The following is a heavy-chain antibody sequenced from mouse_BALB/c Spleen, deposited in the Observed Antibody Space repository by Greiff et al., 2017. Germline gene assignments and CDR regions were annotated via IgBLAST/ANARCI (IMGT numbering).Heavy chain of an antibody. J-gene: IGHJ4*01. D-gene: IGHD1-1*01. CDR3: ARSDYGSSYEGAMDY. CDR2: INPYYGST. CDR1: GYSFTDYI. Sequence: EVQLQQTGPELVKPGASVKISCKASGYSFTDYIMLWVKQSHGKSLEWIGNINPYYGSTSYNLKFKGKATLTVDKSSSTAYMQLNSLTSEDSAVYYCARSDYGSSYEGAMDYWGQGTSVTVSS. V-gene: IGHV1-39*01.